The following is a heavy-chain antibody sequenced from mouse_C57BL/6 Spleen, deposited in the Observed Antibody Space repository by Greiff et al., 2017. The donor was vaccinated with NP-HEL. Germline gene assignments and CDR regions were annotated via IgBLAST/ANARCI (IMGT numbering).Heavy chain of an antibody. CDR3: ARSLYYGNSLYFDY. CDR2: INPNYGTT. CDR1: GYSFTDYN. D-gene: IGHD2-1*01. V-gene: IGHV1-39*01. Sequence: EVQLQQSGPELVKPGASVKISCKASGYSFTDYNMNWVKQSTGKSLEWIGVINPNYGTTSYNQKFKGKATLTVDQSSSTAYMQLNSLTSEDSAVYYCARSLYYGNSLYFDYWGQGTTLTVSS. J-gene: IGHJ2*01.